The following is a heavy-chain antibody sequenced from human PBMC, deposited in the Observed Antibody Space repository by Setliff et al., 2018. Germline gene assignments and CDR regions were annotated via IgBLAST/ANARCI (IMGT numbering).Heavy chain of an antibody. CDR3: ARDAGGTIRNAVFDY. Sequence: SETLSLTCAVYGGSFSGYYWSWIRQPPGKGLEWIGEINHSGSTNYNPSLKSRVTISVDTSKNQVSLKLSSVTAADTAVYYCARDAGGTIRNAVFDYWGQGTLVTVSS. D-gene: IGHD2-21*01. CDR2: INHSGST. CDR1: GGSFSGYY. J-gene: IGHJ4*02. V-gene: IGHV4-34*01.